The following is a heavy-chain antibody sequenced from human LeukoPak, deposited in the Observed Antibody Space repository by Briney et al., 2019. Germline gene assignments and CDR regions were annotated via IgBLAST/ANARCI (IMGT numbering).Heavy chain of an antibody. CDR3: TTGIRGD. CDR2: IASKTDGGTT. CDR1: GFTFRSDW. J-gene: IGHJ4*02. Sequence: GGSLRLSCAASGFTFRSDWMSWVRQSPGKGLEWVGRIASKTDGGTTDYAAPVKGRFTISRDDSKNTLFLQMNSLKTEDTAVYYCTTGIRGDCGQGTLVTVSS. V-gene: IGHV3-15*04.